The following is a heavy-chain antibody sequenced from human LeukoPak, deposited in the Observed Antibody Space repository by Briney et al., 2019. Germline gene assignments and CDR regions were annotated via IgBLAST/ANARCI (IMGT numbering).Heavy chain of an antibody. Sequence: PGGSLRLSCAASGFTFSSYAMNWVRQAPGKGLEWVSGTGSTGVSTFYADSVKGRFTVSRDNSKNTLSLQMNSLRAEDTAVYYCAKIYGGSSYWGQGTLVTVSS. CDR2: TGSTGVST. CDR3: AKIYGGSSY. J-gene: IGHJ4*02. V-gene: IGHV3-23*01. D-gene: IGHD4-23*01. CDR1: GFTFSSYA.